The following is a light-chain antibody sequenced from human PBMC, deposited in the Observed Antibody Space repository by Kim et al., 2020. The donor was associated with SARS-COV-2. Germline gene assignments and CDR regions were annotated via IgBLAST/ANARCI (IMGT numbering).Light chain of an antibody. Sequence: SISIARSGTPADIGGYNSVAWYQHHPGKAPHLIIFDVTYRPSGVSTRFSGAKSGNTASLTISELHPEDEADYYCSSYTRSTTWVFGGGTQLTVL. V-gene: IGLV2-14*03. J-gene: IGLJ3*02. CDR2: DVT. CDR3: SSYTRSTTWV. CDR1: PADIGGYNS.